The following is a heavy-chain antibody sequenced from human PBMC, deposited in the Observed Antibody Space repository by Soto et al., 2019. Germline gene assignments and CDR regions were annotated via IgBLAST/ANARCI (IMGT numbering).Heavy chain of an antibody. V-gene: IGHV4-39*01. Sequence: QLQLQESGPGLVKPSETLSLTCTVSGGSISSRSHYWGWIRQSPGKHLEWIGSSFYRGSTHYNPSLKTRVTISVDTSKNQVPLKLYPVTAADTAVYYCATADGFGVVTPFFEYWGQGILVTVSS. J-gene: IGHJ4*02. D-gene: IGHD3-3*01. CDR1: GGSISSRSHY. CDR2: SFYRGST. CDR3: ATADGFGVVTPFFEY.